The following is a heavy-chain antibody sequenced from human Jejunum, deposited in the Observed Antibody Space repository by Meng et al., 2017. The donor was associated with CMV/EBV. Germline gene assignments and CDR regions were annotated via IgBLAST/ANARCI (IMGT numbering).Heavy chain of an antibody. Sequence: SGRSISSSSQYWGWIRQSPGKGLEWIGTLYYTGSTYYNPSLKSRLTISVDTSRAQFSLRLSSVTAADTAVYYCARGLGNYGEPNFDYWGQGTLVTVSS. D-gene: IGHD1-7*01. CDR3: ARGLGNYGEPNFDY. CDR2: LYYTGST. V-gene: IGHV4-39*07. J-gene: IGHJ4*02. CDR1: GRSISSSSQY.